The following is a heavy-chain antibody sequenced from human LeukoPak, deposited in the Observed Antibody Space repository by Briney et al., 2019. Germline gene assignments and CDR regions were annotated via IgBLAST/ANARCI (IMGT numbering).Heavy chain of an antibody. Sequence: ASVKVSCKASGYTFTSYAMNWVRQAPGQGLEWMGWINTNTGNPTYAQGFTGRFVFSSDTSVSTAYLQISSLKAEDTAVYYCARVQGVLRYFDWIGDYYYGMDVWGQGTTVTVSS. D-gene: IGHD3-9*01. CDR1: GYTFTSYA. CDR2: INTNTGNP. V-gene: IGHV7-4-1*02. J-gene: IGHJ6*02. CDR3: ARVQGVLRYFDWIGDYYYGMDV.